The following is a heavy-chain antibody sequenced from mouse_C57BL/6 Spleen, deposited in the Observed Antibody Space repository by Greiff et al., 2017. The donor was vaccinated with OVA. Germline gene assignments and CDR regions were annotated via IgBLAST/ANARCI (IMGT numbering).Heavy chain of an antibody. CDR3: ARSNDEGAWFAY. CDR1: GYTFTSYW. CDR2: IYPGSGST. V-gene: IGHV1-55*01. Sequence: QVHVKQPGAELVKPGASVKMSCKASGYTFTSYWITWVKQRPGQGLEWIGDIYPGSGSTNYNEKFKSKATLTVDTSSSTAYMQLSSLTSEDSAVYYCARSNDEGAWFAYWGQGTLVTVSA. J-gene: IGHJ3*01. D-gene: IGHD2-12*01.